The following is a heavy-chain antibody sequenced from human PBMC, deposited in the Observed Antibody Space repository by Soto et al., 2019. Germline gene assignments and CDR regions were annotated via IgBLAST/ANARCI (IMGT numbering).Heavy chain of an antibody. J-gene: IGHJ6*02. D-gene: IGHD1-26*01. Sequence: QLQLHESGPGLVKPSETLSLTCNVSGDSIGSFYWSWIRQSAGKGLEWIGRVYSTGGVTYNPAPKGRVTISLDRSNNHVSLEMNSVTAADTGVYFCARDLSGTGLDIWGRGTRVSVSS. CDR1: GDSIGSFY. V-gene: IGHV4-4*07. CDR2: VYSTGGV. CDR3: ARDLSGTGLDI.